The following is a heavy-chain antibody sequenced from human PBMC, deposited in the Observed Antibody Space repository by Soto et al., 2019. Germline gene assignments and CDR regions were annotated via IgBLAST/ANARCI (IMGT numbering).Heavy chain of an antibody. D-gene: IGHD1-7*01. CDR1: GGSISSYY. J-gene: IGHJ4*02. CDR2: IYYSGST. CDR3: ARDPGITGTTDYFDN. V-gene: IGHV4-59*01. Sequence: SETLSLTCTVSGGSISSYYWNWIRQSPGKGLEWIGYIYYSGSTNYNPTLKSRVTISVDTPKNQSSLKLSSVTAADTAVYYCARDPGITGTTDYFDNWGQGTLVTVSS.